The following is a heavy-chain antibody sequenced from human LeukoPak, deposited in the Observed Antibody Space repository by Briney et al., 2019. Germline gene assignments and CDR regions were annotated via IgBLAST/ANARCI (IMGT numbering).Heavy chain of an antibody. V-gene: IGHV4-59*08. CDR1: GGSTSSYY. CDR3: ARLRPYYDILTGYPHFDY. J-gene: IGHJ4*02. CDR2: IYYSGST. Sequence: SETLSLTCTVSGGSTSSYYWSWIRQPPGKGLEWIGYIYYSGSTNYNPSLKSRVTISVDTSKNQFSLKLSSVTAADTAVYCCARLRPYYDILTGYPHFDYWGQGTLVTVSS. D-gene: IGHD3-9*01.